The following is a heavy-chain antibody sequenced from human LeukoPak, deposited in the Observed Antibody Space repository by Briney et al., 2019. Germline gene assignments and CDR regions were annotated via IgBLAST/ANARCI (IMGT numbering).Heavy chain of an antibody. Sequence: PSETLSLTCTVSGGSITSYYWSWIRQPPGKGLEWIGYIYYSGSTNYNPSLKSRLTISLDASKNQFSLKLSSVTATDTAVCYCASLTTVTQGYFDSWGQGTLVTVSS. CDR2: IYYSGST. J-gene: IGHJ4*02. V-gene: IGHV4-59*08. CDR3: ASLTTVTQGYFDS. CDR1: GGSITSYY. D-gene: IGHD4-17*01.